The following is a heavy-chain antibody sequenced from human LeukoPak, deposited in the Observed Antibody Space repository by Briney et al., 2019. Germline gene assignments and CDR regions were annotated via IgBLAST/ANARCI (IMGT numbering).Heavy chain of an antibody. CDR2: IYYSGST. Sequence: SETLSLTCTVSGGSISSYYWSWIRQPPGKGLEWIGYIYYSGSTNYNPSLKSRVTMSVDTSKNQFSLKLSSVTAADTAVYYRAREFRLYNWFDPWGQGTLVTVSS. CDR1: GGSISSYY. V-gene: IGHV4-59*12. J-gene: IGHJ5*02. CDR3: AREFRLYNWFDP.